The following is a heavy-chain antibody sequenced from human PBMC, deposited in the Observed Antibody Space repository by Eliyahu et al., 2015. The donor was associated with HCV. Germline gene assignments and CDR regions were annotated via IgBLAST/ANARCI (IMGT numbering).Heavy chain of an antibody. CDR3: AREDIAVVGNTFDY. CDR2: IYSSGST. V-gene: IGHV4-4*07. D-gene: IGHD6-19*01. CDR1: GGSISNYY. J-gene: IGHJ4*02. Sequence: QVQLQESGPGLVKPSETLSLTCTVSGGSISNYYWSWIRQPAGKGLEWIGGIYSSGSTNYNPSLKSRLTMSVDTSKNQFSLRLTSVTAADTAVYYCAREDIAVVGNTFDYWGQGVLVTVSS.